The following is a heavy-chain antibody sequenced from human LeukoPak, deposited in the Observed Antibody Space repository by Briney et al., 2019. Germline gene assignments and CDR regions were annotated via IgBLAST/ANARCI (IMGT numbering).Heavy chain of an antibody. D-gene: IGHD5-18*01. J-gene: IGHJ4*02. Sequence: GASLQISCKGSGYSFTRYWIGWVRQLPGKGLEWMGIIYPGDSNIKYSPSFQGQVTISADKSITTAYLQWSSLMASDTAMYYCARLGYSYGQGDYWGQGTLVTVSS. CDR3: ARLGYSYGQGDY. V-gene: IGHV5-51*01. CDR2: IYPGDSNI. CDR1: GYSFTRYW.